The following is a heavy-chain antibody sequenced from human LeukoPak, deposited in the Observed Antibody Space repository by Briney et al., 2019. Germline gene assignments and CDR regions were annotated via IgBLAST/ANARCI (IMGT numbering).Heavy chain of an antibody. D-gene: IGHD6-13*01. J-gene: IGHJ4*02. CDR2: IYYSGST. V-gene: IGHV4-59*01. CDR1: GGSISSYY. Sequence: SETLSLTCTVSGGSISSYYWSWIRQPPGKRLEWIGYIYYSGSTNYNPSLKSRVTISVDTSKNQISLKLSSVTAADTAVYYCARDRQQLDYWGQGTLVTVSS. CDR3: ARDRQQLDY.